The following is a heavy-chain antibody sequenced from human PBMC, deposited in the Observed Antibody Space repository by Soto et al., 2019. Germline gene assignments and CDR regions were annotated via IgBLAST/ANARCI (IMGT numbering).Heavy chain of an antibody. V-gene: IGHV3-33*01. Sequence: GGSLRLSCAASGFTFSSYGMHWVRQAPGKGLEWVAVIWYDGSNKYYADSVKGRFTISRDNSKNTLYLQMNSLRAEDTAVYYCASSPSDIVVVPAAMPAFNYYYGMDVWGQGTTVTVSS. CDR3: ASSPSDIVVVPAAMPAFNYYYGMDV. CDR2: IWYDGSNK. CDR1: GFTFSSYG. D-gene: IGHD2-2*01. J-gene: IGHJ6*02.